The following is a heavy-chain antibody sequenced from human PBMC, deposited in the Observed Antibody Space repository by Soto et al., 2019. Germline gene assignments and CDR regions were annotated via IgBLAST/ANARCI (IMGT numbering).Heavy chain of an antibody. CDR1: GFTFSRYS. V-gene: IGHV3-21*01. CDR2: IDSYSNFI. Sequence: PVGSLRLSCAASGFTFSRYSMNWVRQAPGKGLEWVSSIDSYSNFIYYADSVKGRFTISRDNAKNSLFLQMNSLRGEDTAVYYCARSGLALPYSASHWFDPWGHGTLVTVSS. J-gene: IGHJ5*02. CDR3: ARSGLALPYSASHWFDP. D-gene: IGHD3-22*01.